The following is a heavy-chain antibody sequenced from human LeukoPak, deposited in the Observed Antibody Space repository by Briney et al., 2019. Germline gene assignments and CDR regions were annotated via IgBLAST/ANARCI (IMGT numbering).Heavy chain of an antibody. CDR2: IYYSGST. D-gene: IGHD6-13*01. CDR3: ARGRSSSWENWFDP. V-gene: IGHV4-59*01. J-gene: IGHJ5*02. CDR1: GGSISSYY. Sequence: PSETLSLTCTVSGGSISSYYWRWIRQPPGKGLEWIGYIYYSGSTNYNPSLKSRVTISVDTSKNQFSLKLSSVTAADTAVYYCARGRSSSWENWFDPWGQGTLVTVSS.